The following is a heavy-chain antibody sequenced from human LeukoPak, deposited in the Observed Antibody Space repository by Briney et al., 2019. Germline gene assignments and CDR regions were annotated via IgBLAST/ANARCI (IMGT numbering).Heavy chain of an antibody. Sequence: GGSLRLSCAASGFTFSNNAMHWVRQAPGKGLEGVAFIRYDGSNKYYADSVKGRFTISRDNSKNTLYLQMNSLRAEDTAVYYCAKNPGYSSSLTFDYWGQGTLVTVSS. D-gene: IGHD6-13*01. CDR1: GFTFSNNA. V-gene: IGHV3-30*02. J-gene: IGHJ4*02. CDR2: IRYDGSNK. CDR3: AKNPGYSSSLTFDY.